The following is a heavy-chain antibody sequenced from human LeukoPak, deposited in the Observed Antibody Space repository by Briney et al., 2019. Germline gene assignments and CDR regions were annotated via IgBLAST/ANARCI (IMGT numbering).Heavy chain of an antibody. V-gene: IGHV3-23*01. Sequence: GGSLRLSCAASGFTFSSYATSWVRQAPGKGLEWVSAISGSGGSTYYADSVKGRFTISRDNSKNTLYLQMNSLRAEDTAVYYCAKDKRATTQFDYWGQGTLVTVSS. D-gene: IGHD1-26*01. J-gene: IGHJ4*02. CDR2: ISGSGGST. CDR3: AKDKRATTQFDY. CDR1: GFTFSSYA.